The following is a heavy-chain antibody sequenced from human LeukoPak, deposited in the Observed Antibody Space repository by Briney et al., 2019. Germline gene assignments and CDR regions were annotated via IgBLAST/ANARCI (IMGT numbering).Heavy chain of an antibody. Sequence: IYSGGSTYYADSVKGRFTISRDNSKNTLYLQMNSLRAEDTAVYYCARERVYSKVTYGMDVWGQGTTVTVSS. CDR2: IYSGGST. J-gene: IGHJ6*02. V-gene: IGHV3-53*01. D-gene: IGHD4-11*01. CDR3: ARERVYSKVTYGMDV.